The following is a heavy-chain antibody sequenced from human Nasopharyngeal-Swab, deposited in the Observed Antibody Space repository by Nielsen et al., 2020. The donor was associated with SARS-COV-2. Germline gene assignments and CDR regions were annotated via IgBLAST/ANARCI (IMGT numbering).Heavy chain of an antibody. J-gene: IGHJ5*02. CDR3: ARDTGGPPNYFDP. CDR1: GFTFSGYT. V-gene: IGHV3-21*01. Sequence: GESLKISCVASGFTFSGYTMNWVRQAPGKGLEWISSISSTTPYIYYADSVKGRFTISRDNAKNSLYLQMNFLRVEDMAMYYCARDTGGPPNYFDPWGQGTLVTVSS. D-gene: IGHD1-7*01. CDR2: ISSTTPYI.